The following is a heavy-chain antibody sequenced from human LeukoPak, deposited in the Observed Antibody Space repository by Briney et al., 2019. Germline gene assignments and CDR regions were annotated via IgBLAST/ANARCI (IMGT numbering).Heavy chain of an antibody. CDR3: ARESAIAAALDY. D-gene: IGHD6-13*01. CDR1: GYTFTGYY. V-gene: IGHV1-2*02. CDR2: INPNSGGT. J-gene: IGHJ4*02. Sequence: ASVKVSCKASGYTFTGYYMHWVRQAPGQGLEWRGWINPNSGGTTYAQKFQGRGTMTRDTSISTAYMELSRLRSDDTAVYYCARESAIAAALDYWGQGTLVTVSS.